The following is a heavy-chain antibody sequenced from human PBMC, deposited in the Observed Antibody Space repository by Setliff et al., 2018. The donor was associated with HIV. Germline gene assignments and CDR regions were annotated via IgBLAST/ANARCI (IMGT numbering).Heavy chain of an antibody. D-gene: IGHD2-15*01. V-gene: IGHV3-30*04. CDR3: ASTSLPCSGGSCSLFYYYYYMDV. CDR2: ISYDGSNK. CDR1: GFTFSSYA. J-gene: IGHJ6*03. Sequence: GGSLRLSCAASGFTFSSYAMHWVRQAPGKGLEWVAVISYDGSNKYYADSVKGRFTISRDNSKNTLYLQMNSLRAEDSAVYYCASTSLPCSGGSCSLFYYYYYMDVWGKGTTVTVSS.